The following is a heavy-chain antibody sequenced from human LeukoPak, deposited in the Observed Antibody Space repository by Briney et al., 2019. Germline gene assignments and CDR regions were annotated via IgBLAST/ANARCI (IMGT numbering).Heavy chain of an antibody. CDR3: ARHRYYYDSSGSYYFDY. V-gene: IGHV4-38-2*01. Sequence: PSETLSLTCAISGYSISSGYYWGWIRQPPGKGLEWIGGIYHSGSTYYNPSLKSRVTISVDTSRNQFSLRLSSVTAADTAVYFCARHRYYYDSSGSYYFDYWGQGTLVTVSS. CDR1: GYSISSGYY. J-gene: IGHJ4*02. CDR2: IYHSGST. D-gene: IGHD3-22*01.